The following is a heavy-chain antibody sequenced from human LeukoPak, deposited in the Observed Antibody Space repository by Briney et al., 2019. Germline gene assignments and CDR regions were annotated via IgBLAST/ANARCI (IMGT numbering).Heavy chain of an antibody. J-gene: IGHJ6*02. CDR2: IRSKTYGGTT. CDR1: GFTFGDHA. Sequence: GGSLRLSCTASGFTFGDHAMSWVRQAPGKGLEWVGFIRSKTYGGTTEYAASVKGRFTISRDDSKSIAYLQMSSLKTEDTAVYYCTRGPTQQWLYYGMDVWGQGTTVTVSS. V-gene: IGHV3-49*04. D-gene: IGHD5-18*01. CDR3: TRGPTQQWLYYGMDV.